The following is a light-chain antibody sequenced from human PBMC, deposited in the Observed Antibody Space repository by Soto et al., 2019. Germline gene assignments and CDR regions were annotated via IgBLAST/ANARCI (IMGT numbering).Light chain of an antibody. Sequence: EVVLTQSPATLSLSPGDRATLSCRASQSVSIDFAWYQQKPGQAPRLLMYDASNRATGIPARFSGSGSGTDFTLTISSLEPEDFAVYYCQHRHNFGPGTKVDIK. CDR1: QSVSID. CDR2: DAS. CDR3: QHRHN. V-gene: IGKV3-11*01. J-gene: IGKJ3*01.